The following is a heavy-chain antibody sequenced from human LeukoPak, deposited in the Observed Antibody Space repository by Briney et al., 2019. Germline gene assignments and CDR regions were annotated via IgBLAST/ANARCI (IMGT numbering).Heavy chain of an antibody. Sequence: GGSLRLSCAASGFTFSSYGMHWVRQAPGKGLEWVAVISRDGSNKYYADSVKGRLTISRDNSKNTLYLQMNSQRGEDTAVYYCAKAMYADYDSSDLWGQGTLVTVSS. J-gene: IGHJ4*02. V-gene: IGHV3-30*18. CDR2: ISRDGSNK. CDR1: GFTFSSYG. D-gene: IGHD3-22*01. CDR3: AKAMYADYDSSDL.